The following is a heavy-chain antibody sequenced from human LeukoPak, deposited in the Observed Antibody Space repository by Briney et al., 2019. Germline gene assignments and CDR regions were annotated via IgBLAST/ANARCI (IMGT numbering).Heavy chain of an antibody. CDR2: ISSSSSYI. D-gene: IGHD3-10*01. Sequence: PGGSLRLSCAASGFTFSSYSMNWVRQAPGKGLEWVSSISSSSSYIYYADSVKGRFTISRDNAKNSLYLQMNSLRAEDTAVYYCASLAGDSGSWNDAFDIWGQGTMVTVSS. J-gene: IGHJ3*02. CDR1: GFTFSSYS. CDR3: ASLAGDSGSWNDAFDI. V-gene: IGHV3-21*01.